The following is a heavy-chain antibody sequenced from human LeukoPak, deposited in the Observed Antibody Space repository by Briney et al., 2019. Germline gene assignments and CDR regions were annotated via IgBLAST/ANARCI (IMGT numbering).Heavy chain of an antibody. CDR1: GYTFTSYD. Sequence: GASVKVSCKASGYTFTSYDINWVRQATGQGLEWMGWMNPNSGNTGYAQNFKGRVTMTRNTSISIAYMELSSLRSEGTAVYYCARGSYDSSGYPSEYWGQGTLVTVSS. CDR3: ARGSYDSSGYPSEY. D-gene: IGHD3-22*01. V-gene: IGHV1-8*01. J-gene: IGHJ4*02. CDR2: MNPNSGNT.